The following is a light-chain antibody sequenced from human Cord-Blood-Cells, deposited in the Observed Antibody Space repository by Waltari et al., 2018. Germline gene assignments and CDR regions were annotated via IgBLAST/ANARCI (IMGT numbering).Light chain of an antibody. V-gene: IGLV1-36*01. J-gene: IGLJ1*01. Sequence: QSVLTQPPSVSEAPRQRSTISCSGSRSNIGNNAVNWYQQLPGKAPKLLIYYDDLLPSGVSDRFSGSKSGTSASLAISGLQSEDEADYYCAAWDDSLNGYVFGTGTKVTVL. CDR1: RSNIGNNA. CDR3: AAWDDSLNGYV. CDR2: YDD.